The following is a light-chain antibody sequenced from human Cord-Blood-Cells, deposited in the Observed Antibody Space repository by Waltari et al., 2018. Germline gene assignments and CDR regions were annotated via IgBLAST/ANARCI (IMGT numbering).Light chain of an antibody. CDR1: HGISSY. CDR3: RRYYIYPWT. J-gene: IGKJ1*01. Sequence: AIRMTQSPSSFSASTGDRVAITCRARHGISSYLAWSQQKPGKAPKLLIYAASTLQSGVPLRFSGSGSGTDFTPTIHCLQSEDCAIFYCRRYYIYPWTFGQGTKVETK. CDR2: AAS. V-gene: IGKV1-8*01.